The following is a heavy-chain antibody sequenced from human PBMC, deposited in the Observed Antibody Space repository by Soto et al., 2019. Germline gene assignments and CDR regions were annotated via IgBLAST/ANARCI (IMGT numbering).Heavy chain of an antibody. D-gene: IGHD3-22*01. V-gene: IGHV3-23*01. J-gene: IGHJ4*02. CDR2: ISGGGGRT. CDR1: GFSFNIFA. CDR3: AKDPTSYDSSAQFDS. Sequence: EVKLLESGGRLVQPGGSLRLSCAASGFSFNIFAMNWVRQAPGQGLEWVSGISGGGGRTYYADSVKGRFTISRDNSNNTLYMQMNSLRAEDTAVYYCAKDPTSYDSSAQFDSWGQGTLVTVSS.